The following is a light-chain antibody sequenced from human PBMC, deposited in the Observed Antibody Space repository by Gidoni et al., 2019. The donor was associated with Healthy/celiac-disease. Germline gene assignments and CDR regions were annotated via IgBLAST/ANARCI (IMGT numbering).Light chain of an antibody. V-gene: IGKV1-5*03. CDR1: HSISSW. CDR3: QQYNSYPYT. J-gene: IGKJ2*01. CDR2: KAS. Sequence: DIQMTQSPSTLSASVGDRVTITCRASHSISSWLAWYQQKPGQAPKLLIYKASSLESGVPSRFSGSGSGTEFTLTISSLQPDDFATYYCQQYNSYPYTFGQGTKLEIK.